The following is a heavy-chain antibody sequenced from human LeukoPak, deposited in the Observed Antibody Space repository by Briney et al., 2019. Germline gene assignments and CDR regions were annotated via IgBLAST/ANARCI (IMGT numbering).Heavy chain of an antibody. V-gene: IGHV1-2*02. D-gene: IGHD3-22*01. CDR2: INPNSGGT. Sequence: ASVKVSCKASGYTFTGYYMHWVRQAPGQGLEWMGWINPNSGGTNYAQKFQGRVTMTRDTSISTAYMELSRLRSDDTAVYYCARATSGYYDHFDYWGQGTLVTVSS. CDR3: ARATSGYYDHFDY. J-gene: IGHJ4*02. CDR1: GYTFTGYY.